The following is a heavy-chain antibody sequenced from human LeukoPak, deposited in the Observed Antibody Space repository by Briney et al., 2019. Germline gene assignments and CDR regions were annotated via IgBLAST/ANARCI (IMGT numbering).Heavy chain of an antibody. CDR3: TTITYYDTKGYYYYMDV. Sequence: GGSLRLSRAASGFTFSSYSMNWVRQAPGKGLEWVSYISSSSSTIYYADSVKGRFTISRDNAKNSLYLQMNSLRAEDTAVYYCTTITYYDTKGYYYYMDVWGKGTTVTVSS. CDR1: GFTFSSYS. CDR2: ISSSSSTI. D-gene: IGHD3-9*01. V-gene: IGHV3-48*01. J-gene: IGHJ6*03.